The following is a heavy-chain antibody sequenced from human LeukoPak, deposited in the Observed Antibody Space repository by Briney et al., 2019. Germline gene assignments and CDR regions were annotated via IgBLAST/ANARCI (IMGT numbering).Heavy chain of an antibody. V-gene: IGHV4-39*01. CDR1: GGSISSSSYY. J-gene: IGHJ4*02. CDR2: IYYSGST. Sequence: SETLSLTYTVSGGSISSSSYYWGWIRQPPGKGLEWIGSIYYSGSTYYNPSLKSRVTISVDTSKNQFSLKLSSVTAADTAVYYCALGSGWYSFDYWGQGTLVTVSS. D-gene: IGHD6-19*01. CDR3: ALGSGWYSFDY.